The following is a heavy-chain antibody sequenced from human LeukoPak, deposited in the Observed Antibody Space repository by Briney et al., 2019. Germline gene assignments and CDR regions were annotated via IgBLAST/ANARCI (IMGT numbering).Heavy chain of an antibody. CDR2: IYYSGST. Sequence: PSETLSLTCTVSGGSISSSSYYWGWIRQPPGKGLEWIGSIYYSGSTYYNPSLKSRVTISVDTSKNQFSLKLSSVTAADTAVYYCARIVGSGYSSSWRGNWFDPWGQGTLVTVSS. CDR3: ARIVGSGYSSSWRGNWFDP. CDR1: GGSISSSSYY. V-gene: IGHV4-39*07. J-gene: IGHJ5*02. D-gene: IGHD6-13*01.